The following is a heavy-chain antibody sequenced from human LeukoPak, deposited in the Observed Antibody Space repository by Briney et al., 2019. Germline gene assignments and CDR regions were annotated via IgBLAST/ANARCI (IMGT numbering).Heavy chain of an antibody. Sequence: GGSLRLSCAASGFTFSSYAMSWVRQAPGKGLEWVSAISGSGGSTYYADSVKGRFTISRDNAKNSLYLQMNSLRAEDTAVYYCAREGARGLLGGFFFDYWGQGTLVTVSS. V-gene: IGHV3-23*01. CDR1: GFTFSSYA. D-gene: IGHD7-27*01. J-gene: IGHJ4*02. CDR3: AREGARGLLGGFFFDY. CDR2: ISGSGGST.